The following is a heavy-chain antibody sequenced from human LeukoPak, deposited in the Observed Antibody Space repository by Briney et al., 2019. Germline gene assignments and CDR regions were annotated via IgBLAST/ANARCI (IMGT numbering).Heavy chain of an antibody. CDR1: EFTFSSYS. CDR3: ARAQWGVYFDY. Sequence: GGSLRLSCAASEFTFSSYSMNWVRQAPGKGLEWVSSISSSSSYKYYADSVKGRFTISRDNAKNSLYLQMNSLRAEDTAVYYCARAQWGVYFDYWGQGTLVTVSS. V-gene: IGHV3-21*01. CDR2: ISSSSSYK. D-gene: IGHD2-8*01. J-gene: IGHJ4*02.